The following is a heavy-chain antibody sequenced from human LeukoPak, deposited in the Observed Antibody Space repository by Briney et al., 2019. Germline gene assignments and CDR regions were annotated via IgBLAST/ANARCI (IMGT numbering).Heavy chain of an antibody. CDR1: GGSISSGGYY. V-gene: IGHV4-31*03. D-gene: IGHD3-3*01. CDR3: ARRYDFWSGYSPQNWFDP. CDR2: IYYSGST. Sequence: SETLSLTCTVSGGSISSGGYYWSWIRQHPGKGLEWIGYIYYSGSTYYNPSLKSRVTISVDTSKNQFSLKLSSVTAADTAVYYCARRYDFWSGYSPQNWFDPWGQGTLVTVSS. J-gene: IGHJ5*02.